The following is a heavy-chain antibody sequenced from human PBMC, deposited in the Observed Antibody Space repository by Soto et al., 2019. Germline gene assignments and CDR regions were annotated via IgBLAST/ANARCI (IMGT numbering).Heavy chain of an antibody. J-gene: IGHJ4*02. CDR3: ATEKYGAGRVGVYF. CDR1: GVGSASKT. D-gene: IGHD1-26*01. Sequence: WKACGVGSASKTRCWARHEKGKGLAWMGRIVPLLGLTNYARDFQDRVTITADSSTSTAYMELSSLRFDDTAVYFCATEKYGAGRVGVYFWGQGTQVTVSS. V-gene: IGHV1-69*04. CDR2: IVPLLGLT.